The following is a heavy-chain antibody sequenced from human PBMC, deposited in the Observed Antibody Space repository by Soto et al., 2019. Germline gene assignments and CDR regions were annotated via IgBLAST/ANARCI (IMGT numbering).Heavy chain of an antibody. CDR3: AKGRSADWDY. V-gene: IGHV5-10-1*01. J-gene: IGHJ4*02. CDR2: MDPSDSYT. Sequence: GESLKISCKASGYIFTNNWITWVRQMPGKGLEWMGRMDPSDSYTTYSPSFQGHVHISVDKTVSTAYLQWSSLKASDTAIYFCAKGRSADWDYWGQGTLVTVSS. CDR1: GYIFTNNW. D-gene: IGHD3-9*01.